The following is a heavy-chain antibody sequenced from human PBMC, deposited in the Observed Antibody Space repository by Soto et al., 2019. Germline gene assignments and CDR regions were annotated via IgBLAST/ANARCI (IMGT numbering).Heavy chain of an antibody. CDR2: IIPIFGTA. V-gene: IGHV1-69*01. Sequence: QVQLVQSGAEVKKPGSSVKVSCKASGGTFSSYAISWVRQAPGQGLEWMGGIIPIFGTANYAQKFQGRVTITADESTSTAYMELSSLRSEDTAVYYCARFGKLHPPYYYYGMDVWGQGTTVTVSS. J-gene: IGHJ6*02. CDR1: GGTFSSYA. CDR3: ARFGKLHPPYYYYGMDV. D-gene: IGHD2-15*01.